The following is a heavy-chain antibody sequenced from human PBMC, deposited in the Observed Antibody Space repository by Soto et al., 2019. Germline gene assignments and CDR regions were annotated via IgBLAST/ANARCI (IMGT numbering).Heavy chain of an antibody. Sequence: SETLSLTCAVSSGSISSSKWWSWVRQPPGKGLEWIGEIYHSGSTNYNPSLKSRVTISVENSKNQFSLKLSSLTAADTAVYYCARADCSGGSCYSSANWFDPWGQGTLVTVPQ. V-gene: IGHV4-4*02. D-gene: IGHD2-15*01. CDR1: SGSISSSKW. CDR3: ARADCSGGSCYSSANWFDP. J-gene: IGHJ5*02. CDR2: IYHSGST.